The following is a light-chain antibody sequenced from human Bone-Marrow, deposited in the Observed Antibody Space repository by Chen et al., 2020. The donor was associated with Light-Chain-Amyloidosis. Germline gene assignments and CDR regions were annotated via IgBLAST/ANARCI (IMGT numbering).Light chain of an antibody. CDR1: SNDVGNSHL. J-gene: IGLJ7*01. CDR2: GVT. V-gene: IGLV2-23*02. Sequence: QSALTQPASVSGSPGQSITISCTGTSNDVGNSHLVSWYQQHPCKAPKLIIYGVTKRPSGVSDRCSGSKSGNTASLTISGLQAEDEASYVCCSFVHGTTVSAVFGGGTQLTVL. CDR3: CSFVHGTTVSAV.